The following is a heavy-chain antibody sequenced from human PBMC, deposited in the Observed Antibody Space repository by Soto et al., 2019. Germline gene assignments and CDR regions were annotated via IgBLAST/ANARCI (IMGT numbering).Heavy chain of an antibody. CDR2: TRAYNANT. J-gene: IGHJ4*02. Sequence: QVQLVQSGAEVKKPGASVKVSCKASGYTFTSYGISWERQAPGQGLEWMGWTRAYNANTNYAQELQGRVTMTTDTSTSTAYMELRSLTSDGTDVYYCAGSSMVRDLLFDYWGQGTLVTVSS. CDR1: GYTFTSYG. V-gene: IGHV1-18*01. D-gene: IGHD3-10*01. CDR3: AGSSMVRDLLFDY.